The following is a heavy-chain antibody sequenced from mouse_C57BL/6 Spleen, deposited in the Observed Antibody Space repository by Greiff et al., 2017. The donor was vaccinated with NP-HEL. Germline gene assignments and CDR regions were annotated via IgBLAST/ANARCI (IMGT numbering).Heavy chain of an antibody. V-gene: IGHV1-39*01. Sequence: EVKLVESGPELVKPGASVKISCKASGYSFTDYNMNWVKQSNGKSLEWIGVINPNYGTTSYNQKFKGKATLTVDQSSSTAYMQLNSLTSEDSAVYYCATPLYYDYAWFAYWGQGTLVTVSA. CDR1: GYSFTDYN. J-gene: IGHJ3*01. CDR3: ATPLYYDYAWFAY. CDR2: INPNYGTT. D-gene: IGHD2-4*01.